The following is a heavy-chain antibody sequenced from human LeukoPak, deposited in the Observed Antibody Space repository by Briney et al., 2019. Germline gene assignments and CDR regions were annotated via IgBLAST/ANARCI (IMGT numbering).Heavy chain of an antibody. V-gene: IGHV4-59*03. CDR3: ALAPNSNWFDF. D-gene: IGHD2-8*01. J-gene: IGHJ5*01. Sequence: SETLSLTCTVSGDFTSNFYWNWIRQSPGKGLEWIGNIHYSGSSVYNPSLKSRGTISIDTSRRQFFLKLNSVTAADTAVYFCALAPNSNWFDFWGPGTLVTVSS. CDR2: IHYSGSS. CDR1: GDFTSNFY.